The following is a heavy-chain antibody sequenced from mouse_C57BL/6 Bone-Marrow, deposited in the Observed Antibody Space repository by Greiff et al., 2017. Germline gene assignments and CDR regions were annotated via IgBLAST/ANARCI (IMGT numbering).Heavy chain of an antibody. V-gene: IGHV1-64*01. CDR3: ARPDYYGSSYTAWFAY. Sequence: QVQLQQPGAELVKPGASVKLSCKASGYTFTSYWMHWVKQRPGQGLEWIGMIHPNSGSTNYNEKVKSKATLTVDKSSSTAYMQLSSLTSEDSAVYYCARPDYYGSSYTAWFAYWGQGTLVTVSA. CDR1: GYTFTSYW. D-gene: IGHD1-1*01. J-gene: IGHJ3*01. CDR2: IHPNSGST.